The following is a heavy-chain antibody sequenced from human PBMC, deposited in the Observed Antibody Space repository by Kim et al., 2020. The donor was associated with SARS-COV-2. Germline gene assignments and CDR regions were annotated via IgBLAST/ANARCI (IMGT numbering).Heavy chain of an antibody. CDR3: ARAASTIFGVVNHFDY. V-gene: IGHV4-31*03. J-gene: IGHJ4*02. CDR1: GGSISSGGYY. Sequence: SETLSLTCTVSGGSISSGGYYWSWIRQHPGKGLEWIGYIYYSGSTYYNPSLKSRVNISVDTSKNQFSLKLSSVTAADTAVYYCARAASTIFGVVNHFDYWGQGTLVTVSS. D-gene: IGHD3-3*01. CDR2: IYYSGST.